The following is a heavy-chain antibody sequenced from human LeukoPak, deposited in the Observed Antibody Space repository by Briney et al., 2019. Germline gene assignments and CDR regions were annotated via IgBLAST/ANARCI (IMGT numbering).Heavy chain of an antibody. CDR1: GYTFTSYD. J-gene: IGHJ4*02. CDR2: MNPNGGNT. Sequence: ASVKVSCKASGYTFTSYDINWVRQAPGQGLEWMGWMNPNGGNTGYAQKFQGRVTMTRNTSISTAYMELSSLRSEDTAVYYCARPIATYYGSGSYLPNPMDYWGQGTLVTVSS. CDR3: ARPIATYYGSGSYLPNPMDY. V-gene: IGHV1-8*01. D-gene: IGHD3-10*01.